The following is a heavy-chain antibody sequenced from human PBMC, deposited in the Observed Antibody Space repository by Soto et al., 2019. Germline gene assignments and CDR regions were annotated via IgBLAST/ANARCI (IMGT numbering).Heavy chain of an antibody. CDR2: IGLSNSDT. CDR1: GFSFKTYG. D-gene: IGHD2-21*01. J-gene: IGHJ4*02. V-gene: IGHV3-23*01. Sequence: EVQLLESGGGLVQPEGSLRLSCADSGFSFKTYGMTWVRQAPGKGLEGVAHIGLSNSDTYYADSVKGRFTISRDNSKNMEYLQMNSLRDANTAVYYCVKGGAYCYNDCTRSYWGRGTLVTVSS. CDR3: VKGGAYCYNDCTRSY.